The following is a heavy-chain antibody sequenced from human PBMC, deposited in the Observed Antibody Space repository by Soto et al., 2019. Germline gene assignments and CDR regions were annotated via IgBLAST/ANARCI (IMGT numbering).Heavy chain of an antibody. V-gene: IGHV4-30-4*01. CDR3: ATQYGSGSYYNFRGPNWFDP. J-gene: IGHJ5*02. CDR1: GGSISSGDYY. D-gene: IGHD3-10*01. Sequence: SETLSLTCTVSGGSISSGDYYWSWIRQPPGKGLEWIGYIYYSGSTYYNPSLKSRVSISVDTSKNQFSLKLSSVTAADTAVYYCATQYGSGSYYNFRGPNWFDPWGQGTLVTVSS. CDR2: IYYSGST.